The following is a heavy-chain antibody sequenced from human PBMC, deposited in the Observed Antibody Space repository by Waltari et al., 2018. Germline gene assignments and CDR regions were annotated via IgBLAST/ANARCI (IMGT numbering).Heavy chain of an antibody. Sequence: EVQLVQSGAEVKKPGATVKISCKVSGYTFTDYYMHWVQQAPGKGLEWMGLVDPEDGETIYAVKFQGRVTISVDTSKNQFSLKRSSVTAADTAVYYCARDPGTVVPAFDYWGQGTLVTVSS. CDR3: ARDPGTVVPAFDY. J-gene: IGHJ4*02. V-gene: IGHV1-69-2*01. CDR1: GYTFTDYY. CDR2: VDPEDGET. D-gene: IGHD2-2*01.